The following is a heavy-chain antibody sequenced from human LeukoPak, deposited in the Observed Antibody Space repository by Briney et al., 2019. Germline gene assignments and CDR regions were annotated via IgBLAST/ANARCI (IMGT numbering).Heavy chain of an antibody. CDR1: GFTFSSYA. CDR2: ISGSGGST. Sequence: GGSLRLSCAASGFTFSSYAMSWVRQAPGKGLEWVSAISGSGGSTYYADSVKGRFTISRDNSKNTLYLQMNSLRAEDTAVYYCAKVKDGSSRTNYYFDYWGQGTLVTVSS. V-gene: IGHV3-23*01. J-gene: IGHJ4*02. D-gene: IGHD6-13*01. CDR3: AKVKDGSSRTNYYFDY.